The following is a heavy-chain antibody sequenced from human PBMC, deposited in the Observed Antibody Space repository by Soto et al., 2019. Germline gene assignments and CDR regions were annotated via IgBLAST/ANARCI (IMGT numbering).Heavy chain of an antibody. D-gene: IGHD3-3*01. CDR2: INAGNGNT. CDR3: ARLAGITIFGVAPNDY. CDR1: GYTFTSFA. J-gene: IGHJ4*02. Sequence: ASVKVSCKASGYTFTSFAMHLVRQAPGQRLEWMGWINAGNGNTKYSQKFQGRVTITRDTSASTAYMELSSLRSEDTAVYYCARLAGITIFGVAPNDYWGQGTLVTVSS. V-gene: IGHV1-3*01.